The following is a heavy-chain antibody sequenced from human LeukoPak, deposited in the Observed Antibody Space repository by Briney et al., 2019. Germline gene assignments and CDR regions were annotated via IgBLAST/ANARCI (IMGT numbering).Heavy chain of an antibody. Sequence: SETLSLTCTVSGGSISSYYWSWIRQPPGKGLEWIGHIYYSGSTNYNPSLKSRVTISVDTSKNQFSLKLSSVTAADTAMYYCARDRGYGDYPYAFDIWGQGTMVTVSS. CDR2: IYYSGST. D-gene: IGHD4-17*01. CDR1: GGSISSYY. V-gene: IGHV4-59*01. CDR3: ARDRGYGDYPYAFDI. J-gene: IGHJ3*02.